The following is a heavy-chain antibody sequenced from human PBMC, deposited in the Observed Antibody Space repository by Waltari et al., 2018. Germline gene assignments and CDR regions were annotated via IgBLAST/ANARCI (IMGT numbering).Heavy chain of an antibody. D-gene: IGHD6-25*01. CDR2: IIPILGIA. V-gene: IGHV1-69*02. J-gene: IGHJ4*02. Sequence: QVQLVQSGAEVKKPGSSVKVSCKASGGTFSSYTISWVRQAPGQGLEWMGRIIPILGIANYAKKFQGRVTMTADKSTSTAYMELSSLRSEDTAVYYCARGTTAEQFDYWGQGTLVTVSS. CDR3: ARGTTAEQFDY. CDR1: GGTFSSYT.